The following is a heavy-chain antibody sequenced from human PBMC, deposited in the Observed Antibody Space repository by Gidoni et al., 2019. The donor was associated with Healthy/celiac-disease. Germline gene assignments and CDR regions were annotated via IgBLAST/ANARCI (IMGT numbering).Heavy chain of an antibody. D-gene: IGHD3-10*01. Sequence: EVQLVESGGGLVKPGGSLRLSCAASGFTFSNAWMSWVRQAQGKGLEWVGRIKSKTDGGTTDYAAPVKGRFTISRDDSKNTLYLQMNSLKTEDTAVYYCTTAEGYLVRDYYYGMDVWGQGTTVTVSS. J-gene: IGHJ6*02. CDR2: IKSKTDGGTT. CDR1: GFTFSNAW. V-gene: IGHV3-15*01. CDR3: TTAEGYLVRDYYYGMDV.